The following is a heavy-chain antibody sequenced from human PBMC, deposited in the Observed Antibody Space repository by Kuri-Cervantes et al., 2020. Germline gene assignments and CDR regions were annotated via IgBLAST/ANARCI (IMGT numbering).Heavy chain of an antibody. Sequence: GESLKISCAASGFTFSSYWMSWVRQAPGKGLEWVANIKQDGSEKYYVDSVKGRFTISRDNAKNSLYLQMNSLRAEDTAVYYCARLQKTMVRGERGRSSVYYHYYGMDVWGQGTTVTVSS. CDR2: IKQDGSEK. V-gene: IGHV3-7*01. D-gene: IGHD3-10*01. CDR1: GFTFSSYW. J-gene: IGHJ6*02. CDR3: ARLQKTMVRGERGRSSVYYHYYGMDV.